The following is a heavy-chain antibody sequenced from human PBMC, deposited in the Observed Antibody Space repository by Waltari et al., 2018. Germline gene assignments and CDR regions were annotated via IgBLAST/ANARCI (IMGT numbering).Heavy chain of an antibody. V-gene: IGHV4-4*07. Sequence: QVQLQESGPGLVKPSETLSLTCTVSGGSISSYYWSWIRQPAGKGLEWIGRIYTLGATNSNPSLKSRVTMSVDTSKNPFSLKLSSVTAADTAVYYCARDASYYDFWSGPYGMDVWGQGTTVTVSS. D-gene: IGHD3-3*01. CDR2: IYTLGAT. CDR1: GGSISSYY. J-gene: IGHJ6*02. CDR3: ARDASYYDFWSGPYGMDV.